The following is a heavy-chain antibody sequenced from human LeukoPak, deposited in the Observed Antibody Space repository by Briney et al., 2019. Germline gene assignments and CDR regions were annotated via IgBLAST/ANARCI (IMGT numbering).Heavy chain of an antibody. Sequence: GSVKVSCKASGYTLTGYYMHWGRQAPGQGLEWMGWINPNSGGTNYAQKFQGRLTMTRDTSISTAYMELSRLRSDDTAVYYCAKSHGGITIRNWFDPWGQGTLVTVSS. V-gene: IGHV1-2*02. CDR3: AKSHGGITIRNWFDP. D-gene: IGHD3-3*01. CDR1: GYTLTGYY. CDR2: INPNSGGT. J-gene: IGHJ5*02.